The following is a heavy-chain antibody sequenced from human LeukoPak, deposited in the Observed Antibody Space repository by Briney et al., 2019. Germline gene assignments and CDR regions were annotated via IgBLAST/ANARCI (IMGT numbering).Heavy chain of an antibody. D-gene: IGHD2-2*01. CDR3: ARGYCSSTSCYAGDY. Sequence: PGGSLRLSCAASGFTFSDYYMSWIRQAPGKGLEWVSYISSSGSTIYYADSVKGRFTISRDNAKNSLYLQMNSLRAEDTAVYYCARGYCSSTSCYAGDYWGQGTLVTASS. J-gene: IGHJ4*02. CDR1: GFTFSDYY. V-gene: IGHV3-11*01. CDR2: ISSSGSTI.